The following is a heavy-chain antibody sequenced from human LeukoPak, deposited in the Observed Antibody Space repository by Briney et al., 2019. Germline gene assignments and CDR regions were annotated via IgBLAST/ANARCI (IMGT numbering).Heavy chain of an antibody. CDR2: IYPGDSDT. D-gene: IGHD2-2*01. V-gene: IGHV5-51*01. J-gene: IGHJ6*03. Sequence: GESLKISCKGSGYSFTSYWIGWVRQMPGKGLEWMGIIYPGDSDTRYSPSFQGQVTISADKSISTAYLQWSSLKASDTAMYYCARQNIVVVPADSNYYHYYDMDVWGKGTTVTVSS. CDR3: ARQNIVVVPADSNYYHYYDMDV. CDR1: GYSFTSYW.